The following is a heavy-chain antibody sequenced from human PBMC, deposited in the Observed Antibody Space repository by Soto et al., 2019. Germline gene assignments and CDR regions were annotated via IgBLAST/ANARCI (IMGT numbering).Heavy chain of an antibody. D-gene: IGHD3-10*01. CDR3: ARSNSHYYGSGSYWWFDP. CDR2: ISAYNGNT. Sequence: QVQLVQSGAEVKKPGASVKVSCKASGYTFTSYGISWVRQAPGQGLEGMGWISAYNGNTNYAQKLQGRVTMTTDTSTSTAYMELRSLRSDDTAVYYCARSNSHYYGSGSYWWFDPWGQGTLVTVSS. J-gene: IGHJ5*02. V-gene: IGHV1-18*01. CDR1: GYTFTSYG.